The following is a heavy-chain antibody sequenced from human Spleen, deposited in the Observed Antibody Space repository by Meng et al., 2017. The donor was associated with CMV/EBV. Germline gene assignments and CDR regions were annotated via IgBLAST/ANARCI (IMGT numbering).Heavy chain of an antibody. CDR1: GFTFSSYS. V-gene: IGHV3-21*01. Sequence: EVQLVESGGGLVKPGGSLRLSCAASGFTFSSYSMNWVRQAPGKGLEWVSSISSSSSYIYYADSVKGRFTISRNNAKNSLYLQMNSLRAEDTAVYYCARAGPGVTTWAWSQGPLVTVSS. CDR2: ISSSSSYI. CDR3: ARAGPGVTTWA. J-gene: IGHJ5*02. D-gene: IGHD2-2*01.